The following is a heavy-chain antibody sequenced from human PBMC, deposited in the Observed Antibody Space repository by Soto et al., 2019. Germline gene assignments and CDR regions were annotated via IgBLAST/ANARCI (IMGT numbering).Heavy chain of an antibody. D-gene: IGHD3-22*01. V-gene: IGHV1-69*01. J-gene: IGHJ3*01. CDR1: GGTFTKYA. Sequence: QVQLVQSGAAVRKPGSSVKVSCKASGGTFTKYAITWVRQAPRQGLEWMGGIVPLPGTTTYAQKFRGRVTISADESTSTAYLELSSLRSEDTAVYYCASGVGGLGASSGLPDYAFEVRGQGPMVIVSA. CDR3: ASGVGGLGASSGLPDYAFEV. CDR2: IVPLPGTT.